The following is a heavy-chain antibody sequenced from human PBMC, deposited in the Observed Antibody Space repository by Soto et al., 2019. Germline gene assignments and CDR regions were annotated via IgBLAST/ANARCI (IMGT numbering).Heavy chain of an antibody. J-gene: IGHJ4*02. CDR3: VKHGGDPYYHDF. V-gene: IGHV4-4*02. Sequence: SETLSLTCAVSGGSLSSSSWWSWVRQPPGKALEWLGEIYYSGSTKYNPSLNSRVTISADQSKNDFSLRLSSVTAADTAVYYCVKHGGDPYYHDFWGQGMLVT. D-gene: IGHD4-17*01. CDR2: IYYSGST. CDR1: GGSLSSSSW.